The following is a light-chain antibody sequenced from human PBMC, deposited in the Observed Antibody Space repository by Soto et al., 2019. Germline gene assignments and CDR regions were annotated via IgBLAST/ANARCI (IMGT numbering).Light chain of an antibody. V-gene: IGKV3-15*01. CDR1: QSVSSN. J-gene: IGKJ1*01. Sequence: EIVMTQSPATLSVSPGERATLSCRASQSVSSNLAWYQRKPGQAPRLLIYGASTRATGIPARFSGSGSGTEFTLTISSLQSEDFAVYYCQQYNNWPPVAFGQGTKVEIK. CDR3: QQYNNWPPVA. CDR2: GAS.